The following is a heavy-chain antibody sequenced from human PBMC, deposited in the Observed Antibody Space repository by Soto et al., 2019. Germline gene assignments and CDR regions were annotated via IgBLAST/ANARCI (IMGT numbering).Heavy chain of an antibody. D-gene: IGHD6-13*01. J-gene: IGHJ4*02. V-gene: IGHV1-18*04. CDR1: GYTFSNYG. CDR3: TTTTAGDY. Sequence: QVQLVQSGAEVKNPGASVKVSCTASGYTFSNYGISWVRQAPGQGLEWMGWINPYAGYTNYARKFQGRVTMTTDTSTSTAYMEVKSLTSNDTAVYYCTTTTAGDYWGQGTLVTVSS. CDR2: INPYAGYT.